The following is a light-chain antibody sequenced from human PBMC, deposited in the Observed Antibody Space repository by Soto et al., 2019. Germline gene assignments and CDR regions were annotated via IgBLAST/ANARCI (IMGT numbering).Light chain of an antibody. CDR1: QPISSR. J-gene: IGKJ3*01. CDR3: QQYDSYLFT. CDR2: DAS. Sequence: DIPMTQSPSTLSASVGDRVAITCRASQPISSRLAWYQHKPGKAPKLLIYDASSLESGVPARFSGSGTGTQFTLTISSLQPDDFATYYCQQYDSYLFTFGPGTRVDLK. V-gene: IGKV1-5*01.